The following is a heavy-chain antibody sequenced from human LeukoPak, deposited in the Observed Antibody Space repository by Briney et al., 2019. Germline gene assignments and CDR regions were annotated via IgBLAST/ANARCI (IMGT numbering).Heavy chain of an antibody. Sequence: ASVKVSCKASGYTFTSYGISWVRQAPGQGLERMGWISAHNGNTNYAQKLQGRVTMTTDTSTSTAYMELRSLRSDDTAVYYCARRAYGGNAPFFDYWGQGTLVTVSS. CDR1: GYTFTSYG. CDR2: ISAHNGNT. V-gene: IGHV1-18*01. CDR3: ARRAYGGNAPFFDY. J-gene: IGHJ4*02. D-gene: IGHD4-23*01.